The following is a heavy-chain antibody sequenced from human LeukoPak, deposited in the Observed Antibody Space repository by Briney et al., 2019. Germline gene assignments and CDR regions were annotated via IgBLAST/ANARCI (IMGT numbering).Heavy chain of an antibody. J-gene: IGHJ6*03. V-gene: IGHV3-21*04. CDR1: GFTLSSYA. D-gene: IGHD6-6*01. CDR2: ISGGSRSI. Sequence: GGSLRLSCAASGFTLSSYAMSWVRQAPGKGLEWVSSISGGSRSIYYADSLEGRFTTSRDNAKNSVFLQMNSLRAEDTGVYYCVRERSVKARQEGGHRYYYYMDVWGNGTTVTVSS. CDR3: VRERSVKARQEGGHRYYYYMDV.